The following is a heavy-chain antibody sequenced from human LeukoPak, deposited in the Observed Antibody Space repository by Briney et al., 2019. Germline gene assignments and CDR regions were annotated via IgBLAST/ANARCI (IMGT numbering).Heavy chain of an antibody. Sequence: SETLSLTCTVSGGSISNRSYYWGWIRQPPGKRLEWIGSVYYSGSPYHNPSLKSRVTMSVDTSKNQFSLKLNSVTAADTAVYFCTRLLHDSRGYYYFDYWGQGTLATVSS. CDR2: VYYSGSP. CDR1: GGSISNRSYY. CDR3: TRLLHDSRGYYYFDY. D-gene: IGHD3-22*01. V-gene: IGHV4-39*01. J-gene: IGHJ4*01.